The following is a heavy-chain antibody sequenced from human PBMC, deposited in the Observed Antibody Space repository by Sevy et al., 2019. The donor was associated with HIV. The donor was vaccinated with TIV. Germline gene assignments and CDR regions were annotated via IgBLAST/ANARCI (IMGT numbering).Heavy chain of an antibody. CDR2: ISSSSSYI. CDR3: ARRMVEDIVVVPAAMSLGMSPYYGDYDAFDI. J-gene: IGHJ3*02. Sequence: GGSLRLSCAASGFTFSSYSMNWVRQAPGKGLEWVSSISSSSSYIYYADSVKGRFTISRDNAKNSLYLQMNSLRAEDTAVYYCARRMVEDIVVVPAAMSLGMSPYYGDYDAFDIWGQGTMVTVSS. D-gene: IGHD2-2*01. V-gene: IGHV3-21*01. CDR1: GFTFSSYS.